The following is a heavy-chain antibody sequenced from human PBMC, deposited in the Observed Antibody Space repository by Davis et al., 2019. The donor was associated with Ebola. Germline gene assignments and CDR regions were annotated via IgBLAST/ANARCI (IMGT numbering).Heavy chain of an antibody. D-gene: IGHD3-22*01. V-gene: IGHV4-59*01. J-gene: IGHJ6*02. Sequence: SETLSLTCTVSGGSISSYYWSWIRQPPGKGLEWIGYIYYSGSTNYNPSLKSPVTISVDTSKNQFSLKLSSVTAADTAVYYCARELYYYDSSGYYYYGMDVWGQGTTVTVSS. CDR2: IYYSGST. CDR1: GGSISSYY. CDR3: ARELYYYDSSGYYYYGMDV.